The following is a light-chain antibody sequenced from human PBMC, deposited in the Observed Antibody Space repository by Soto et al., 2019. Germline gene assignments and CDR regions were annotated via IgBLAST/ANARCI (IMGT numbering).Light chain of an antibody. CDR1: QSISSW. V-gene: IGKV1-5*03. Sequence: DIPMTQSPSTLSASVGDRVTITCRTSQSISSWLAWYQQKPGKAPKLLIYKASSLESGVPSRFSGSGSGTEFTLTFSSLQPDDFATYYCQHYNSYSYTFGQGTKLEIK. J-gene: IGKJ2*01. CDR3: QHYNSYSYT. CDR2: KAS.